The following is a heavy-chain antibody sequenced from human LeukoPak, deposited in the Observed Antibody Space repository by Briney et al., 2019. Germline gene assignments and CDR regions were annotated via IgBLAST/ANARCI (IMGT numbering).Heavy chain of an antibody. CDR1: GFTFTNYW. CDR3: ARSYGDYDY. Sequence: GGSLRLSCAASGFTFTNYWMSWVRQAPGKGLELVANIKQDRSEKYYVDSVKGRFTISRDNAKNSLYLQMNSLRAEDTAVYYCARSYGDYDYWGQGTLVTVSS. J-gene: IGHJ4*02. D-gene: IGHD4-17*01. CDR2: IKQDRSEK. V-gene: IGHV3-7*01.